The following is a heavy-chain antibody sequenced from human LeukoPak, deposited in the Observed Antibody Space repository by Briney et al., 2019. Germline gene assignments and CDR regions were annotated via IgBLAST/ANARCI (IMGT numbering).Heavy chain of an antibody. J-gene: IGHJ4*02. Sequence: SVKVSCKASGGTFSSYAISRVRQAPGQGLEWMGGIIPIFGTANYAQKFQGRVTITADESTSTAYMELSSLRSEGTAVYYCARVDLSSSWYREWGQGTLVTVSS. CDR2: IIPIFGTA. V-gene: IGHV1-69*13. D-gene: IGHD6-13*01. CDR1: GGTFSSYA. CDR3: ARVDLSSSWYRE.